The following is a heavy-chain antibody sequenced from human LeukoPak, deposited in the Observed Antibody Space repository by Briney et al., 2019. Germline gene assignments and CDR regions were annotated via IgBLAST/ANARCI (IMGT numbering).Heavy chain of an antibody. CDR2: INHSGST. D-gene: IGHD2-2*01. V-gene: IGHV4-34*01. CDR1: GGSFSGYY. CDR3: ARASSTLRKMRYFDL. Sequence: SETLSLTCAVYGGSFSGYYWSWIRQPPGKGLEWIGEINHSGSTNYNPSLKSRVTISVDTSKNQFSLKLSSVTAADTAVYYCARASSTLRKMRYFDLWGRGTLVTVSS. J-gene: IGHJ2*01.